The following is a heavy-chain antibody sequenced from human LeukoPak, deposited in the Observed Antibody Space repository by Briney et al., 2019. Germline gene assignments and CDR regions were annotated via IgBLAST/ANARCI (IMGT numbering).Heavy chain of an antibody. D-gene: IGHD3-10*01. J-gene: IGHJ6*04. CDR1: GGTFSSYA. CDR2: IIPIFGTA. Sequence: SVKVSCKASGGTFSSYAISWVRQAPGQGLEWMGGIIPIFGTANYAQKFQGRVTITADESTSTAYMELSSLRSEDTAVYYCARSNYYGSGTPDYYYYGMDVWGIGTTVTVSS. CDR3: ARSNYYGSGTPDYYYYGMDV. V-gene: IGHV1-69*01.